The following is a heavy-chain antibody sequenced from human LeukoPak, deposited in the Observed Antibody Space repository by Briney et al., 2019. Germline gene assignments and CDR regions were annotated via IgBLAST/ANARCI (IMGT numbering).Heavy chain of an antibody. Sequence: PGGSLRLSCAASGFTFSTDWMHWVRQAPGKGLVWVSRISTDRSITSYADSVKGRFTISRDNAKDTLYLQMNSLRAEDTAVYYCARHLNYYLDYWGQGTLVTVSS. CDR2: ISTDRSIT. D-gene: IGHD3-10*01. CDR3: ARHLNYYLDY. CDR1: GFTFSTDW. J-gene: IGHJ4*02. V-gene: IGHV3-74*01.